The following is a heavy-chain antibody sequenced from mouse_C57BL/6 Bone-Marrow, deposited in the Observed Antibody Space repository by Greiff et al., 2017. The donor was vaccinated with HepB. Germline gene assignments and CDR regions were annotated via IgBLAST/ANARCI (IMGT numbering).Heavy chain of an antibody. D-gene: IGHD2-1*01. CDR1: EYEFPSHD. Sequence: EVKVVESGGGLVQPGESLKLSCESNEYEFPSHDMSWVRKTPEKRLELVAAINSDGGSTYYPDTMERRFIISRDNTKKTLYLQMSSLRSDDTALYYCARFYYGNYNYYAMDYWGQGTSVTVSS. V-gene: IGHV5-2*01. CDR3: ARFYYGNYNYYAMDY. CDR2: INSDGGST. J-gene: IGHJ4*01.